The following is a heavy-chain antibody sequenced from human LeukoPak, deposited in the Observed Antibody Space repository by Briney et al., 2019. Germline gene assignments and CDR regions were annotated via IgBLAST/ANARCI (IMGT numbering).Heavy chain of an antibody. J-gene: IGHJ1*01. Sequence: GASVKVSCKASGYTFTDYYIHWVRQAPGQGLEWMGWINPNSGGTNYAQNFQGRVTLASDTSISTAYMELTRLRSDDTAVYYCARNLRSRLGSSWDHEYFQHWGQGTLVTVSS. CDR1: GYTFTDYY. D-gene: IGHD6-13*01. V-gene: IGHV1-2*02. CDR2: INPNSGGT. CDR3: ARNLRSRLGSSWDHEYFQH.